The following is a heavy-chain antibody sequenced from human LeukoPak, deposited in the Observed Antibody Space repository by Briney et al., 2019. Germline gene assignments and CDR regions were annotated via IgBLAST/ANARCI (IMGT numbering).Heavy chain of an antibody. CDR3: ARRISVGPFDP. D-gene: IGHD2-15*01. V-gene: IGHV4-38-2*02. Sequence: SETLSLTCTVSGGSISSGYYWGWIRQAPGKGLEWIGSIYHSGSTYYNPSLKSRVTISVDTSKNQFSLKLSSVTAADTAVYYCARRISVGPFDPWGQGTLVTVSS. J-gene: IGHJ5*02. CDR2: IYHSGST. CDR1: GGSISSGYY.